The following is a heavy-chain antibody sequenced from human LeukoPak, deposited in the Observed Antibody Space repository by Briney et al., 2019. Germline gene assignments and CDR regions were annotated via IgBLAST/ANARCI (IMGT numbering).Heavy chain of an antibody. D-gene: IGHD6-19*01. V-gene: IGHV3-7*01. Sequence: PGGSLRLSCAASGFTFSSYWMSWVRQAPGKGLEWVANIKQDGSEKYYVDSVKGRFTISRDNAKNSVYLEMNSLKAEDTAVYYCAQVAALAGKRGDHYFYMDVWGKGTTVSISS. J-gene: IGHJ6*03. CDR3: AQVAALAGKRGDHYFYMDV. CDR1: GFTFSSYW. CDR2: IKQDGSEK.